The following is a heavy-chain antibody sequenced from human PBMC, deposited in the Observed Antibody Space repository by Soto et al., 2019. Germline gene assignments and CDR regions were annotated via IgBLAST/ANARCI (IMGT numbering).Heavy chain of an antibody. J-gene: IGHJ4*02. CDR1: GGSISSYY. CDR2: IYFRGTT. V-gene: IGHV4-59*01. CDR3: ARMNYYDTSGYPFDY. Sequence: PSETVSLTCTVSGGSISSYYWSWIRQPPGKGLEWIGYIYFRGTTNYNPSLKSRVTMSADTSKNQFSLKLNSVTAADTAVYYCARMNYYDTSGYPFDYWGQGMMVTVS. D-gene: IGHD3-22*01.